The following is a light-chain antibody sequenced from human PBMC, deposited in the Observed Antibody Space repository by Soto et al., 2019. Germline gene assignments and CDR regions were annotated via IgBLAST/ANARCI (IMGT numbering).Light chain of an antibody. V-gene: IGKV1-5*01. J-gene: IGKJ2*01. CDR1: QTISTL. CDR3: QQYSSLVT. CDR2: GAS. Sequence: IQMTQSPSTLSASVGDRVTITCQASQTISTLVAWYQHRPGKAPNRLIYGASSLGSGVPSRFSGSGSGTEVTLTISSLQPDDSANYDCQQYSSLVTFGHGTKLEI.